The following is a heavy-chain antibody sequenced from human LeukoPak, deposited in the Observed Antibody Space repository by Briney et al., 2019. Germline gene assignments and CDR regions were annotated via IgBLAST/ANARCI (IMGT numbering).Heavy chain of an antibody. D-gene: IGHD2-15*01. CDR3: AVGYCSGGDCYVSNY. V-gene: IGHV3-72*01. CDR2: IRNKVNSYTT. CDR1: GFSFSDHY. Sequence: PGGSLRLSCVVSGFSFSDHYMDWVRQAPGKGLEWVGRIRNKVNSYTTEYAAFVKGRFTTSRDDSKNSVYLQMNSLETEDTAVYYCAVGYCSGGDCYVSNYWGQGTLVTVSS. J-gene: IGHJ4*02.